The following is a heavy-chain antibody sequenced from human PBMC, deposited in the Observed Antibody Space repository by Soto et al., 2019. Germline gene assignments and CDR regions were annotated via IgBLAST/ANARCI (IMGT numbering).Heavy chain of an antibody. CDR2: ISYDGSNK. J-gene: IGHJ5*02. CDR1: GFTFSSYG. Sequence: QVQLVESGGGVVQPGRSLRLSCAASGFTFSSYGMHWVRQAPGKGLEWVAVISYDGSNKYYADSVKGRFTISRDNSKNTLYLQMNSLRAEDTAVYYCAKDLRAGRALNWFDPWGQGTLVTVSS. V-gene: IGHV3-30*18. D-gene: IGHD3-10*01. CDR3: AKDLRAGRALNWFDP.